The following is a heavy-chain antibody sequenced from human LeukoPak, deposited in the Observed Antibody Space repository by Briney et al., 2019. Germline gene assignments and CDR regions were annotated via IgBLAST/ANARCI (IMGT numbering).Heavy chain of an antibody. V-gene: IGHV3-43*01. CDR2: ISWDGGIT. D-gene: IGHD5-12*01. CDR3: AKDSNTGGYSFDS. CDR1: GFTFHHYS. J-gene: IGHJ4*02. Sequence: GGSLRLSCVGAGFTFHHYSMHWVRQPPGKGLEWVSLISWDGGITYYADPVRGRFTISRDNSKKSLSLEMNSLRTEDTALYYCAKDSNTGGYSFDSWGQGTLVTVSS.